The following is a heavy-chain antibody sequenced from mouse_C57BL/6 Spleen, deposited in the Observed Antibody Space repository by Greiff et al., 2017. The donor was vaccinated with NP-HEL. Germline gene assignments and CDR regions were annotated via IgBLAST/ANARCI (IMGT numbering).Heavy chain of an antibody. J-gene: IGHJ4*01. CDR3: ARSSYDGSYYDAMDY. V-gene: IGHV1-52*01. D-gene: IGHD2-3*01. CDR2: IDPSDSES. Sequence: QVQLQQPGAELVRPGSSVKLSCKASGYTFTSYWMHWVKQRPIQGLEWIGNIDPSDSESPYNQKFKDKATLTVDKSSSTAYMQLSSLTSEDAAVYYGARSSYDGSYYDAMDYWGQGTSVTVSS. CDR1: GYTFTSYW.